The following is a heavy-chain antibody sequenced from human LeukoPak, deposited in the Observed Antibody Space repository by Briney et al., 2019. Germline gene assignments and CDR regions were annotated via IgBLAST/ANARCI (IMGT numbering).Heavy chain of an antibody. CDR1: GGSISSSSYY. J-gene: IGHJ3*02. CDR2: IYYSGST. CDR3: ARDNSGSYFDAFDI. Sequence: SETLSLTCTVSGGSISSSSYYWGWIRQPPGKGLEWIGSIYYSGSTYYNPSRKSRVTISVDTSKNQFSLKLSSVTAADTAVYYCARDNSGSYFDAFDIWGQGTMVTVSS. V-gene: IGHV4-39*02. D-gene: IGHD1-26*01.